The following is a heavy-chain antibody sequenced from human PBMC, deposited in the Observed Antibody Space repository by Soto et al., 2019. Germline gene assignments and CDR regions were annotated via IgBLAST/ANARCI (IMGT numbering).Heavy chain of an antibody. V-gene: IGHV3-9*01. CDR1: GFTFDDYA. CDR2: ISWNSGSI. D-gene: IGHD3-10*01. J-gene: IGHJ4*02. CDR3: AKDLVVRGADFSLFDY. Sequence: GGSLRLSCAASGFTFDDYAMHWVRQAPGKGLEWVSGISWNSGSIGYADSVKGRFTISRDNAKNSLYLQMNSLRAEDTALYYCAKDLVVRGADFSLFDYWGQGTLVTVS.